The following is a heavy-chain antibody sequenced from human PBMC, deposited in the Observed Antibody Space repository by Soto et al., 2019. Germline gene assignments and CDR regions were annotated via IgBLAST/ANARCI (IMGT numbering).Heavy chain of an antibody. D-gene: IGHD6-19*01. Sequence: PGESLKISCNGSGYNFTSYWIDWVRQMPGKGLEWMGIIYPGDSDTRYSPSFQGQVTISADKSISTAYLQWSSLKASDTAMYYCARVGARAGYSSGWYSEYYFDYWGQGTLVTVSS. J-gene: IGHJ4*02. V-gene: IGHV5-51*01. CDR3: ARVGARAGYSSGWYSEYYFDY. CDR1: GYNFTSYW. CDR2: IYPGDSDT.